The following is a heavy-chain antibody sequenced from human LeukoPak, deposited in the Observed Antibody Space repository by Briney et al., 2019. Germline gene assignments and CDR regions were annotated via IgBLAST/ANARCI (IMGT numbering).Heavy chain of an antibody. D-gene: IGHD5-18*01. V-gene: IGHV1-2*02. CDR1: GYTFTDYY. Sequence: PKASVKVSCKAAGYTFTDYYIHWVRQAHGQGLEWVGWINPTSGGTTYAQRFQGRVTVTRDTSISTAYMELTRLRSDDTAVYYCARDRIQLWSPNHFDHWGQGTVVTVSS. CDR2: INPTSGGT. J-gene: IGHJ4*02. CDR3: ARDRIQLWSPNHFDH.